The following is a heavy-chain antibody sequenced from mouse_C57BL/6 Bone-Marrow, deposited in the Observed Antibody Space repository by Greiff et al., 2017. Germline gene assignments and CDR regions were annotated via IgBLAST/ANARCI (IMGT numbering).Heavy chain of an antibody. D-gene: IGHD1-1*01. CDR2: IYPRSGNT. CDR3: ARPITTVVVPEYFDV. J-gene: IGHJ1*03. CDR1: GYTFTSYG. Sequence: VQRVESGAELARPGASVKLSCKASGYTFTSYGISWVKQRTGQGLEWIGEIYPRSGNTYYNEKFKGKATLTADKSSSTAYMELRSLTSEDSAVYCCARPITTVVVPEYFDVWGTGTTVTVSS. V-gene: IGHV1-81*01.